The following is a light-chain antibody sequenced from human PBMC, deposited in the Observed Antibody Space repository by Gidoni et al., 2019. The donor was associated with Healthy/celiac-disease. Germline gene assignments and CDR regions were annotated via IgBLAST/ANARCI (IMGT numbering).Light chain of an antibody. J-gene: IGLJ2*01. V-gene: IGLV1-51*02. CDR1: SSNIGNNY. CDR2: ENN. Sequence: QSVLTQPHSVSAAPGQKVTISCSGSSSNIGNNYVSWYQQLPGTAPKLLIYENNKRPSGIPDRFSGSKSGTSATLGITGLQTGDEADYYCGTWDSSRGVFGGGTKLTVL. CDR3: GTWDSSRGV.